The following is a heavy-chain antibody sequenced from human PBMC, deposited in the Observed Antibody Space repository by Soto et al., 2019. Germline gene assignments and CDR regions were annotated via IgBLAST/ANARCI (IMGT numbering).Heavy chain of an antibody. Sequence: GESLKISCKGSGYSFTSYWIGWVRQMPGKGLEWMGIIYPGDSDTRYSLSFQGQVTISADKSISTAYLQWSSLKASDTAMYYCATSLGAAPYYYCYGMDVWGQGTTVTGSS. CDR3: ATSLGAAPYYYCYGMDV. D-gene: IGHD3-16*01. J-gene: IGHJ6*02. CDR1: GYSFTSYW. CDR2: IYPGDSDT. V-gene: IGHV5-51*01.